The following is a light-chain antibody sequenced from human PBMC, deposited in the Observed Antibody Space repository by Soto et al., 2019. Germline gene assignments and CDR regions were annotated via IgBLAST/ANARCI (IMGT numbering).Light chain of an antibody. CDR1: QSISSW. V-gene: IGKV1-5*01. CDR2: DAS. Sequence: DIQVTQSPSTLSASVRDRVTITCRASQSISSWLAWYQQKPGKAPKLLIYDASSLESGVPSRFSGSGSGTEFTLTISSLQPDDFATYYCQQYNSYRWTFGQGTKVDIK. CDR3: QQYNSYRWT. J-gene: IGKJ1*01.